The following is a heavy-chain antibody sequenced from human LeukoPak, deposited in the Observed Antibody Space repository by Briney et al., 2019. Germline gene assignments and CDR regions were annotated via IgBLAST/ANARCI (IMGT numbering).Heavy chain of an antibody. Sequence: GGSLRLSCAASGFTFSSYSMSWARQAPGKGLGWVSVISSSGGATYYADSVKGRFTISGDNSKNTLYLQMNSLRAEDTAIYYCARAAMVRGVDYFDYWGQGTLVTVSS. CDR2: ISSSGGAT. D-gene: IGHD3-10*01. V-gene: IGHV3-23*01. CDR3: ARAAMVRGVDYFDY. CDR1: GFTFSSYS. J-gene: IGHJ4*02.